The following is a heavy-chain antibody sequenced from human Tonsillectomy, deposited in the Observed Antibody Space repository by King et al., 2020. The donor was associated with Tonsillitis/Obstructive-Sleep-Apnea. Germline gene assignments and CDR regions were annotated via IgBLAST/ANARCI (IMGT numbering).Heavy chain of an antibody. CDR3: ARDDKDDRYFDY. CDR1: GYTFTRYY. J-gene: IGHJ4*02. D-gene: IGHD2-15*01. V-gene: IGHV1-46*01. CDR2: INPSSGST. Sequence: VQLVESGAEVKQPGASVKISCKAYGYTFTRYYIHWVRQAPGQGLEWMGIINPSSGSTTHAQKFQGRLTMTSDTSTSTVHMELSSLRSEDTAVYYCARDDKDDRYFDYWGQGTQVTVSS.